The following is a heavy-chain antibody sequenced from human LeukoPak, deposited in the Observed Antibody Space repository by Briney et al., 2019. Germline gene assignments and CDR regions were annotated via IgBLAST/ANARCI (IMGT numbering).Heavy chain of an antibody. CDR1: GFTFSSYG. V-gene: IGHV3-33*01. CDR3: ARDAEQYYDILTDYYYGMDV. Sequence: GGSLRLSCAASGFTFSSYGMRWVRQAPGKGLEWVAVIWYDGSNKYYADSVKGRFTISRDNSKNTLYLQMNSLRAEDTAVYYCARDAEQYYDILTDYYYGMDVWGQGTTVTVSS. CDR2: IWYDGSNK. D-gene: IGHD3-9*01. J-gene: IGHJ6*02.